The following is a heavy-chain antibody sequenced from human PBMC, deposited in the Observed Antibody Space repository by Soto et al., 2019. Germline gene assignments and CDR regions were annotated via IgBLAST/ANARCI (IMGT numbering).Heavy chain of an antibody. Sequence: QVQLVQSGAEVKKPGASVKVSCKTSGYTFSSLAIHWVRQAPGQGLEWMAWINPGDGYTRLLQKFQGRVTITRDTAATKAFMELNSLTSEDTAVYYCAVGGGGTRYWGQGTLVTVSS. CDR3: AVGGGGTRY. V-gene: IGHV1-3*01. D-gene: IGHD2-15*01. J-gene: IGHJ4*02. CDR1: GYTFSSLA. CDR2: INPGDGYT.